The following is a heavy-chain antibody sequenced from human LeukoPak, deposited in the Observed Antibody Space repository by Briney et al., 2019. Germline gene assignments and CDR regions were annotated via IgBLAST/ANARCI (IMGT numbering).Heavy chain of an antibody. D-gene: IGHD6-19*01. V-gene: IGHV3-53*01. CDR2: IYSGGST. Sequence: GGSLRLSCAASGFTVSSNYMSWVRQAPGKGLEWVSVIYSGGSTSYADSVTGRFTISRDKSKNTLYLRMNSLRAEDTAVYFCARDSASGWYHDYWGQGTLVTVSS. J-gene: IGHJ4*02. CDR3: ARDSASGWYHDY. CDR1: GFTVSSNY.